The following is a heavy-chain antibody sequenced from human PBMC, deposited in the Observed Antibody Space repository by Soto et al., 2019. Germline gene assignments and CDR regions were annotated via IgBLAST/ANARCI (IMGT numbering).Heavy chain of an antibody. Sequence: GXLKISWAASGFXLSTYWRNWVRQAQGKGLEWVANIKQDGSDKYYVDSVKGRFAISRDNDNDSLFLQTNNMRAEDKAVYYCVRDWSTFWGMDVWGQGTTGTVSS. D-gene: IGHD2-8*02. CDR3: VRDWSTFWGMDV. CDR1: GFXLSTYW. J-gene: IGHJ6*02. V-gene: IGHV3-7*01. CDR2: IKQDGSDK.